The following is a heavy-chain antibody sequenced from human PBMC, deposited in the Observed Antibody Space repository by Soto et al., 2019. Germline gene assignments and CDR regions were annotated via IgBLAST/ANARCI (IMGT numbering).Heavy chain of an antibody. CDR1: GFTFSRYW. J-gene: IGHJ4*01. D-gene: IGHD3-10*01. CDR3: ARSPVWFGEYCCEH. CDR2: IHSPGSST. Sequence: EVQLLESGGGLVQPGGSLRFSCAASGFTFSRYWMHWVRQAPGKGLVWVSRIHSPGSSTIYADSVKGRFTISRDNAKNALDLQMNSLSAEDTPVYYCARSPVWFGEYCCEHWGHGTIVTVSS. V-gene: IGHV3-74*01.